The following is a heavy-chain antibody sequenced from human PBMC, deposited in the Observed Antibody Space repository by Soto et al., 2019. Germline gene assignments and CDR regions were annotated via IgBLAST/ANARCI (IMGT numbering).Heavy chain of an antibody. Sequence: KPSETLSLTCSVSGADINTYSWTWIRQPAGKGLEWIGRIYTSASINYNPSLRGRVTLSVDTSTNQVSLKLASVTAADTAVYYCARDREAGYNFYYGMDVWGQGTTVTAP. J-gene: IGHJ6*02. CDR3: ARDREAGYNFYYGMDV. D-gene: IGHD6-19*01. CDR2: IYTSASI. V-gene: IGHV4-4*07. CDR1: GADINTYS.